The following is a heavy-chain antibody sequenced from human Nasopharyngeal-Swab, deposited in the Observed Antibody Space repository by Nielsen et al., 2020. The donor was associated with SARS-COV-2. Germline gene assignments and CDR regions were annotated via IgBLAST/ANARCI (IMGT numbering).Heavy chain of an antibody. V-gene: IGHV4-31*02. Sequence: WIRRPPGKGLEWIGYIYYSGSTYYNPSLKSRVTISVDTSKNQFSLKLSSVTAADTAVYYCARGFVGAYHDSNLDVWGKGTTVTVSS. J-gene: IGHJ6*04. CDR2: IYYSGST. D-gene: IGHD3-22*01. CDR3: ARGFVGAYHDSNLDV.